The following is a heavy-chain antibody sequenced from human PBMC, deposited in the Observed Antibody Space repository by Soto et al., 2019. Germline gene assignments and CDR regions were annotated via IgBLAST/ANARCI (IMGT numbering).Heavy chain of an antibody. CDR3: ARGWGYVDY. V-gene: IGHV4-30-2*01. Sequence: SETLSLTCAVSGGSISSGGYSWSWIRQPPGKGLERTGYIYHSGSTYYNPSLKSRVTISVDRSKNQFSLKLSSVTAADTAVYYCARGWGYVDYWGQGTLVTVSS. J-gene: IGHJ4*02. CDR2: IYHSGST. CDR1: GGSISSGGYS. D-gene: IGHD2-15*01.